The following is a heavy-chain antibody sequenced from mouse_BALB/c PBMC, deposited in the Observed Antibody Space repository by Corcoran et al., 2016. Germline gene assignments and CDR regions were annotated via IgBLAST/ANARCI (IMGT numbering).Heavy chain of an antibody. J-gene: IGHJ3*01. CDR2: IDPANGNT. V-gene: IGHV14-3*02. CDR1: GFNIKDTY. D-gene: IGHD2-1*01. Sequence: EVQLQQSGAELVKPGASVKLSCTASGFNIKDTYMHWVKQRPEQGLEWIGRIDPANGNTKYDPKFQGKATITADTSSNTAYLQLSSLTSEDTAVYYCARAYGIPWFAYWGQGTLVTVSA. CDR3: ARAYGIPWFAY.